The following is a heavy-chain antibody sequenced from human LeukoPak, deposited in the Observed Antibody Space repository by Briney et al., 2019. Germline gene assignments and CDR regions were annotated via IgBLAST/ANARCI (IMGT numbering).Heavy chain of an antibody. J-gene: IGHJ2*01. CDR2: ISAYNGNT. CDR3: ARELSSTTPWYFDL. Sequence: ASVKVSCKASGYTFTSYGISWVRQAPGQGLEWTGWISAYNGNTNYAQKLQGRVTMTTDTSTSTAYMELRSLRSDDTAVYYCARELSSTTPWYFDLWGRGTLVTVSS. D-gene: IGHD6-13*01. V-gene: IGHV1-18*01. CDR1: GYTFTSYG.